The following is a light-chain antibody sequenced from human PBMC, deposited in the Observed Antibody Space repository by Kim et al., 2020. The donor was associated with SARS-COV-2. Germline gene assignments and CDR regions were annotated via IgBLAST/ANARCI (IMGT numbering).Light chain of an antibody. CDR1: KLGERY. Sequence: SVSPGQTASITCSGDKLGERYACWYQQKPGQSPVLVIYQDSERPSGIPERFSGSNSGNTATLTISGTQAMDEADYYCQAWDSSTVVFGGGTQLTVL. CDR3: QAWDSSTVV. V-gene: IGLV3-1*01. CDR2: QDS. J-gene: IGLJ2*01.